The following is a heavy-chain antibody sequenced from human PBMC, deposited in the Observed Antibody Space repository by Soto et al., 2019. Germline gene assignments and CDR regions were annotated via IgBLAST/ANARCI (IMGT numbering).Heavy chain of an antibody. D-gene: IGHD3-22*01. CDR3: ARVRRMIALDY. J-gene: IGHJ4*02. Sequence: QVQLVESGGGVVQPGRSLRLSCAASGFTFNSYAMHWVRQAPGKGLEWVAVIWYDGSNKYYADSVKGRFTISRDNSKNTLYLQMNSLRAEDTAVYYCARVRRMIALDYWGQGTLVTVSS. V-gene: IGHV3-33*08. CDR1: GFTFNSYA. CDR2: IWYDGSNK.